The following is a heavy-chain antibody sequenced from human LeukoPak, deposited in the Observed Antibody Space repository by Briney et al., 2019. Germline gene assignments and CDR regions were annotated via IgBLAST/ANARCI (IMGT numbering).Heavy chain of an antibody. CDR3: ARVTTPTHYYYYYGMDV. V-gene: IGHV1-46*01. Sequence: VASVKVSCTASGGTFSSYAISWVRQAPGQGLEWMGIINPSGGSTSYAQKFQGRVTMTRDTSTSTVYMELSSLRSEDTAVYYCARVTTPTHYYYYYGMDVWGQGTTVTVSS. D-gene: IGHD4-17*01. CDR2: INPSGGST. CDR1: GGTFSSYA. J-gene: IGHJ6*02.